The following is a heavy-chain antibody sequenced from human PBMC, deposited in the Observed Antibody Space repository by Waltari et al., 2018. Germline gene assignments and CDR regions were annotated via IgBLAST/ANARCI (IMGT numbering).Heavy chain of an antibody. CDR1: SGSLTCYH. Sequence: QVHLQQWGAGLLKPSETLSLTCGVYSGSLTCYHWNWIRQAPGKGLEWIGDINHSGNTDYNPSLESRVTISADTSKNQFSLHLTSVTAADTAVYYCARGHPFTIVSPRYYYYYYMDVWDKGTAVTVSS. D-gene: IGHD3-9*01. CDR2: INHSGNT. J-gene: IGHJ6*03. CDR3: ARGHPFTIVSPRYYYYYYMDV. V-gene: IGHV4-34*01.